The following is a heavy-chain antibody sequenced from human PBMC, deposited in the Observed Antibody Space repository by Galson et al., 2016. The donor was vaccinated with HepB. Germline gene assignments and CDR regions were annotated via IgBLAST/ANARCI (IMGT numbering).Heavy chain of an antibody. CDR1: GFTFSRYA. CDR2: ISFDGSNN. V-gene: IGHV3-30*04. J-gene: IGHJ4*02. Sequence: SLRLSCAASGFTFSRYAMHWVRQAPGKGLEWVAVISFDGSNNFYAGSVKGRFTISRDNSKNTLYLQMNSLRAEDTAVYYCARDDDYVWGTYRYTRTVPQYYFDYWGQGTLVTVSS. CDR3: ARDDDYVWGTYRYTRTVPQYYFDY. D-gene: IGHD3-16*02.